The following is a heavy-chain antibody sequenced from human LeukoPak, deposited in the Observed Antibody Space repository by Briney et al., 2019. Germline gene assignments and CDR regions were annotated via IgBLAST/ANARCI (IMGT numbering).Heavy chain of an antibody. V-gene: IGHV4-38-2*01. CDR1: GYSITSGYH. CDR3: ARTRYCSGETCFSPDLLDT. D-gene: IGHD2-15*01. Sequence: SGTLSLTCAVSGYSITSGYHWGWVRQPPGKGLEWIGSMFHAGNTYYNPSLKSRVTMSIDTSMNHFSLNLISVTAADTAVYYCARTRYCSGETCFSPDLLDTWSRGTLVTVSS. CDR2: MFHAGNT. J-gene: IGHJ5*02.